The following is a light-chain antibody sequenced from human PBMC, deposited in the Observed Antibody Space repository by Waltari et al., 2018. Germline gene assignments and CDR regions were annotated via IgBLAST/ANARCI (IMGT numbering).Light chain of an antibody. CDR1: QSVSSY. Sequence: EIVLTQSPATLSLSPGERATLSCRASQSVSSYLAWYQQKPGQAPRLLSYDASNRATGIPARFSGSGYGTDFTLTISSLEPEDFAVYYCQQRSNWPPGGLTFGGGTKVEIK. J-gene: IGKJ4*01. CDR3: QQRSNWPPGGLT. CDR2: DAS. V-gene: IGKV3-11*01.